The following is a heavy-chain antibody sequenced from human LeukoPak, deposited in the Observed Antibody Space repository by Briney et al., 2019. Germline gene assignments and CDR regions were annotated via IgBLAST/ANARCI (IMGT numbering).Heavy chain of an antibody. Sequence: WASVKVSCKASGYTFTSYGISWVRQAPGQGLEWMGWISAYNGNTNYAQKLQGRVTMTTDTSTSTAYMELRSLRSDDTAVYYCARDWWAAVAAAGTRGYYYGMDVWGQGTTVTVSS. J-gene: IGHJ6*02. CDR1: GYTFTSYG. D-gene: IGHD6-13*01. CDR3: ARDWWAAVAAAGTRGYYYGMDV. V-gene: IGHV1-18*01. CDR2: ISAYNGNT.